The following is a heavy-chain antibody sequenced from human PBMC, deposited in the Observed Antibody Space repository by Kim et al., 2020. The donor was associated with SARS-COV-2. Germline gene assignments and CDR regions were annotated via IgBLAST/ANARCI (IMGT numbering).Heavy chain of an antibody. CDR3: ARDFSGSDDSSGYRQMGYFDY. CDR2: IIPILGIA. Sequence: SVKVSCKASGGTFSSYAISWVRQAPGQGLEWMGRIIPILGIANYAQKFQSRVTITADKSTSTAYMELSSLRSEDTAVYYCARDFSGSDDSSGYRQMGYFDYWGQGTLVTVSS. D-gene: IGHD3-22*01. J-gene: IGHJ4*02. CDR1: GGTFSSYA. V-gene: IGHV1-69*04.